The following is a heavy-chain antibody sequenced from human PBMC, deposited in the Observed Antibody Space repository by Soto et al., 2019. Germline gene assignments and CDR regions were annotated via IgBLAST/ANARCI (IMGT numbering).Heavy chain of an antibody. CDR1: GGSFSTLG. D-gene: IGHD6-19*01. V-gene: IGHV1-69*06. CDR3: ATAHNSGWYFFDY. J-gene: IGHJ4*02. Sequence: SVKVSCKASGGSFSTLGINWVRQAPGQGLEWMGGIIPLFGKARYAETSQGRVTITADTSTGTTYMEVSSLRSDDTAVFYCATAHNSGWYFFDYWGPGTPVTVSS. CDR2: IIPLFGKA.